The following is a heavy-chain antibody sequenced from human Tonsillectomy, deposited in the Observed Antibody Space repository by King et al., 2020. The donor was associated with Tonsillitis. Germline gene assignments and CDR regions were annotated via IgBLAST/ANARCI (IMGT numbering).Heavy chain of an antibody. Sequence: DVQLVESGGGLVQPGGSLRLSCAASGFTFRNYAMNWVRQAPGKGLEWVSIISGSDNSTYYADSVKGRFTISRDISKNTLYLQMNSLRAEDTAIYYCAREGNILAAYYYYGMDAWGQGTTVTVSS. J-gene: IGHJ6*02. CDR2: ISGSDNST. D-gene: IGHD5-12*01. V-gene: IGHV3-23*04. CDR3: AREGNILAAYYYYGMDA. CDR1: GFTFRNYA.